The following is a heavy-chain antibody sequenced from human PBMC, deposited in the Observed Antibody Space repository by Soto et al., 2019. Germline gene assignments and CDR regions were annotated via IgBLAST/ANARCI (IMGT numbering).Heavy chain of an antibody. Sequence: EVQLLESGGGLVQSGWSLRLSCAASGFTFGSYAMSWVRQDPGKGLEWVSLISGPGDSLEYANSVQGRFTLSRDYSKTTVFSHLNSLRAEDPAVYFCAKENGNYGSGSFSHWRQGTLVTVAS. CDR2: ISGPGDSL. V-gene: IGHV3-23*01. J-gene: IGHJ4*02. D-gene: IGHD3-10*01. CDR1: GFTFGSYA. CDR3: AKENGNYGSGSFSH.